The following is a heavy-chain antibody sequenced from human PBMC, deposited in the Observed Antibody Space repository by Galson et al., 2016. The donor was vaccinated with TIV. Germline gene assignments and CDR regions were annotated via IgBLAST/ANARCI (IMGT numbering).Heavy chain of an antibody. D-gene: IGHD2-15*01. CDR1: GFTFSRFA. V-gene: IGHV3-23*01. CDR3: AKDANIVVVVAAYYFEY. Sequence: SLRLSCAAPGFTFSRFAMSWVRQAPGKGLEWVSTITDSGGNTYYADSVKGRFTISRDNSKNTLYLQMNSLRAEDTAVYYCAKDANIVVVVAAYYFEYWGQGTLVTVSS. J-gene: IGHJ4*02. CDR2: ITDSGGNT.